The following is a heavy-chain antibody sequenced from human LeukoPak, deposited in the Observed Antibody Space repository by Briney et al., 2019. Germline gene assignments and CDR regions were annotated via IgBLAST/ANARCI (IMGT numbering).Heavy chain of an antibody. Sequence: GGSLRLSCAASGFTFSSSDMHWVRQATGKGLEWVSAIGTAGDTYYQGSVKGRFTISRENAKNSLYLQVNSLRAGDTAVYYCAREVVGTALGAFDIWGQGTMVTVSS. V-gene: IGHV3-13*01. D-gene: IGHD1-26*01. CDR1: GFTFSSSD. CDR3: AREVVGTALGAFDI. J-gene: IGHJ3*02. CDR2: IGTAGDT.